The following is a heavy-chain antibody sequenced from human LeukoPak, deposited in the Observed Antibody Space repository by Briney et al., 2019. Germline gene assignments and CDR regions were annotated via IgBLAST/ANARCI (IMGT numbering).Heavy chain of an antibody. Sequence: PSETLSLTCTVSGGSISSSSYYWDWIRQSPGKGLEWIGSIYYSGSTYYNPPLKSRVTISVDTSKNQFSLKLSSVTAADTAVYYCAGKLVVADYYYGMDVWGQGTTVTVSS. D-gene: IGHD2-15*01. V-gene: IGHV4-39*07. CDR2: IYYSGST. J-gene: IGHJ6*02. CDR3: AGKLVVADYYYGMDV. CDR1: GGSISSSSYY.